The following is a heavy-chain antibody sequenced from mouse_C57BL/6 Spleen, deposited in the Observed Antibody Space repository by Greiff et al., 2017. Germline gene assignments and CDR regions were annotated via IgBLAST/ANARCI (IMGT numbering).Heavy chain of an antibody. Sequence: QVQLQQSGPELVKPGASVKISCKASGYAFSSSWMNWVKQRPGKGLEWIGRIYPGDGDTNYNGKFKGKATLTADKSSSTAYMQLSSLTSEDSAVYFCARAVRYPYWYFDVWGTGTTVTVSS. V-gene: IGHV1-82*01. CDR1: GYAFSSSW. J-gene: IGHJ1*03. CDR2: IYPGDGDT. D-gene: IGHD1-1*01. CDR3: ARAVRYPYWYFDV.